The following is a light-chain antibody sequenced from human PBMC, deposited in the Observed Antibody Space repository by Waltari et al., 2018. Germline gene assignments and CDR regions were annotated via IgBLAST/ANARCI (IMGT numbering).Light chain of an antibody. CDR1: SSDIASYNY. V-gene: IGLV2-14*03. CDR2: DVT. J-gene: IGLJ1*01. CDR3: SSYTTSWTYV. Sequence: QSALTQPASVSGSPGQSITISCTGTSSDIASYNYVSWYQQYPGEAPKLLIYDVTSRPSGVSSRFSGSKSGHTAFLTISGLQAEDEADFFCSSYTTSWTYVFGTGTTVNVL.